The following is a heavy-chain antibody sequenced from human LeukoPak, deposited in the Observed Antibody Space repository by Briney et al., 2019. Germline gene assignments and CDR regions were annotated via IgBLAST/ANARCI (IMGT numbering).Heavy chain of an antibody. Sequence: GGSLRLSCSASGFDFRMYAMHWVRQGPRKGMGWVAMIWSGGNDKVYVDAAKGRCTIYRDDFRSTFYLERDSLTADDTAVYYCVTDPPDSGWAFWSWGQGALVTVS. CDR3: VTDPPDSGWAFWS. J-gene: IGHJ5*02. CDR2: IWSGGNDK. V-gene: IGHV3-33*01. CDR1: GFDFRMYA. D-gene: IGHD6-19*01.